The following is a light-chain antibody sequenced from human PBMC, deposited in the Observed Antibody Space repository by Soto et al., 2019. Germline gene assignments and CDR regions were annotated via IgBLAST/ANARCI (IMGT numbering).Light chain of an antibody. Sequence: HSALTQPASVSGSPGQSITISCTGTSSDFGGYNYVSWYQQHPGKAPKLMIYEVSNRPSGVSNRFSGSKSGNTASLTISGLQAEDEADYYCSSYTSSSTPYVFGTGTKVTVL. CDR2: EVS. J-gene: IGLJ1*01. CDR1: SSDFGGYNY. CDR3: SSYTSSSTPYV. V-gene: IGLV2-14*01.